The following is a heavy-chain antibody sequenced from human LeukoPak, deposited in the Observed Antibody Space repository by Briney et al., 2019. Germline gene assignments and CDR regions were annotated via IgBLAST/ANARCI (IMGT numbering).Heavy chain of an antibody. Sequence: PSETLSLTCAVYGGSFSGHYWTWIRQPQPPGTGLEWIGEINDSGCTNYNSSLKSRVTISVDTSKNQFSLKLASVTAADTAVYYCARRLLVGGIDSWGQGNLVTVSS. CDR3: ARRLLVGGIDS. D-gene: IGHD1-26*01. V-gene: IGHV4-34*01. CDR2: INDSGCT. CDR1: GGSFSGHY. J-gene: IGHJ4*02.